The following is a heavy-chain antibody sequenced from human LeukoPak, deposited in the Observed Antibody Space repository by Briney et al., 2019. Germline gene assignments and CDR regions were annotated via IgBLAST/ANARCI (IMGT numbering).Heavy chain of an antibody. V-gene: IGHV4-39*07. Sequence: SETLSLTCTVSGGSISSSSDYWGWIRQPPGKGLEWIGSIYSSGSTYYNPSLKSRVTISVDTSNNQFSLKLSSVTAADTAIYYCARGVVAAAGGYFDLWGQGTLVTVSS. CDR3: ARGVVAAAGGYFDL. J-gene: IGHJ4*02. CDR1: GGSISSSSDY. CDR2: IYSSGST. D-gene: IGHD2-15*01.